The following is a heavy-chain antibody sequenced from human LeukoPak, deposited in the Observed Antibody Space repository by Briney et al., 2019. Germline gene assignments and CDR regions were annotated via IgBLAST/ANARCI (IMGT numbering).Heavy chain of an antibody. CDR1: GFTFSNFA. CDR2: ISGSGGST. D-gene: IGHD6-19*01. CDR3: AKMVHTEQWLVPFDY. V-gene: IGHV3-23*01. J-gene: IGHJ4*02. Sequence: PGGSLRLSCAASGFTFSNFAMNWIRQAPGKGLEWGSTISGSGGSTYYADSVKGRFTISRDNSKNTLYLQMNSLRAEDTAVYYCAKMVHTEQWLVPFDYWGQGTLVTVSS.